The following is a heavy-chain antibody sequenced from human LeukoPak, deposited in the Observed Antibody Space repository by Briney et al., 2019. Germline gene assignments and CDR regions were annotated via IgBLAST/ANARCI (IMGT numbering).Heavy chain of an antibody. CDR1: GITFSSYA. D-gene: IGHD4-23*01. CDR2: ISYDGSNK. J-gene: IGHJ4*02. CDR3: ARDLYGGNSFDY. Sequence: GGSLRLSCAASGITFSSYAMHWVRQAPGKGLEWVAVISYDGSNKYYADSVKGRFTISRDNSKNTLYLQMNSLRAEDTAVYYCARDLYGGNSFDYWGQGTLVTVSS. V-gene: IGHV3-30-3*01.